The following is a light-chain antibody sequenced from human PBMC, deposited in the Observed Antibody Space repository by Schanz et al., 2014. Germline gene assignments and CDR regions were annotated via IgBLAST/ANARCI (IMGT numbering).Light chain of an antibody. CDR2: EVT. V-gene: IGLV2-8*01. Sequence: QSVLTQPPSASGSPGQSVTISCTGTSNDVGRYDYVSWYQQHPGKAPKLILFEVTKRPSGVPDRFSGSKSGDTASLAISGLRSEDEADYYCAAWDDSLNGVVFGGGTKLTVL. CDR3: AAWDDSLNGVV. CDR1: SNDVGRYDY. J-gene: IGLJ2*01.